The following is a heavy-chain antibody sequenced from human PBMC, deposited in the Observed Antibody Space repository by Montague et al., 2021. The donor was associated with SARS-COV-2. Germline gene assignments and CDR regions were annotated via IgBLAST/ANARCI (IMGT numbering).Heavy chain of an antibody. CDR3: ARDSRTDFDWLFPDSGSYYYYMDV. Sequence: ETLSLTCTVSGGSISSYYWSWIRQPPGKGLECIGYIYYSGSTNYNPSLKSRVTISVDTSKNQFSLRLSSVAAADTAVYYCARDSRTDFDWLFPDSGSYYYYMDVWGKGTTVTVSS. D-gene: IGHD3-9*01. J-gene: IGHJ6*03. CDR1: GGSISSYY. V-gene: IGHV4-59*01. CDR2: IYYSGST.